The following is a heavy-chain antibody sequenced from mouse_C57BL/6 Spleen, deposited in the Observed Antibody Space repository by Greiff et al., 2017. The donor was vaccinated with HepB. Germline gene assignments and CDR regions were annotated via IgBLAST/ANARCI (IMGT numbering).Heavy chain of an antibody. CDR3: ATYYGSSYDAY. CDR2: IYPGDGGT. Sequence: VQLVESGPELVKPGASVKISCKASGYAFSSSWMNWVKQRPGKGLEGIGRIYPGDGGTNYNGKFKGKATMTADKSSSTGYMQLSSLTSEDSAVYFCATYYGSSYDAYWGQGTLVTVSA. CDR1: GYAFSSSW. D-gene: IGHD1-1*01. V-gene: IGHV1-82*01. J-gene: IGHJ3*01.